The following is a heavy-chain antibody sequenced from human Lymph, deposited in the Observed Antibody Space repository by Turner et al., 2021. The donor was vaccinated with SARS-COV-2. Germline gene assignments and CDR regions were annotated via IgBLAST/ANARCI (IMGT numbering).Heavy chain of an antibody. D-gene: IGHD5-12*01. CDR3: ARVKGYNGYDLRYYYGMDV. Sequence: QLQLVESGGGVVLSGRSLILPCAASGLTFSSYGMHWVRQAPGKGLELVAVIWYDGSNKYYADSVKCRFTISRDNSKNTLYLQMNSLRAEDTAVYYCARVKGYNGYDLRYYYGMDVWGQGTTVTVSS. CDR1: GLTFSSYG. V-gene: IGHV3-33*01. CDR2: IWYDGSNK. J-gene: IGHJ6*02.